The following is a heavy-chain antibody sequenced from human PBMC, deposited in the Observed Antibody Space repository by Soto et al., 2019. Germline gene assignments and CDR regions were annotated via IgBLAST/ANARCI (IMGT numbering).Heavy chain of an antibody. V-gene: IGHV3-15*07. CDR2: IKSKTDGGTT. CDR3: TTDQPHIVDTARSVYYYYYYGMDV. CDR1: GFTFSNAW. Sequence: NPGGSLRLSCAASGFTFSNAWMNWVRQAPGKGLEWVGRIKSKTDGGTTDYAAPVKGRFTISRDDSKNTLYLQMNSLKTEDTAVYYCTTDQPHIVDTARSVYYYYYYGMDVWGQGTTVTVSS. J-gene: IGHJ6*02. D-gene: IGHD5-18*01.